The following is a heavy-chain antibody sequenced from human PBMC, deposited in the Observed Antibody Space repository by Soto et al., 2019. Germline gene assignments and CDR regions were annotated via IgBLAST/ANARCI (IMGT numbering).Heavy chain of an antibody. Sequence: SGPTLVNPTQTLTLTRTFSGFSLSTSGMRVSWIRQPPGKALEWLARIDWDDDKFYSTSLKTRLTISKDTSKNQVVLTMTNMDPVDTATYYCARIGHMGGMDVWGQGTTVTVSS. J-gene: IGHJ6*02. CDR1: GFSLSTSGMR. D-gene: IGHD1-26*01. CDR2: IDWDDDK. V-gene: IGHV2-70*04. CDR3: ARIGHMGGMDV.